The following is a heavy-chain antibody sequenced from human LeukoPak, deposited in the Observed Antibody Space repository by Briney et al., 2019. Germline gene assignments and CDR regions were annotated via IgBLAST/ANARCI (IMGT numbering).Heavy chain of an antibody. V-gene: IGHV3-48*01. D-gene: IGHD6-13*01. CDR2: ISSSSSTI. CDR1: GFTFSSYS. CDR3: ARDRSSSERAYDI. J-gene: IGHJ3*02. Sequence: GGSLRLSCAASGFTFSSYSMNWVRQAPGKGLEWVSYISSSSSTIYYADSVKGRFTISRDNAKNSLYLQMNSLRAEDTAIYYCARDRSSSERAYDIWGQGTMVTVS.